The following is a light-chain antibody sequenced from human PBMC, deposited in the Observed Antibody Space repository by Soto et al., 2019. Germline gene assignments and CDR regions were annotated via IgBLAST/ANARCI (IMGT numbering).Light chain of an antibody. Sequence: DIQMTQSPSTLSASVGDTVTVTCGASQSIGRWLAWYQQKPGKAPKLLIFDASTLENGVPARFSGSRSGPEFSLTISSLQPDDFATYYCQQYYSYWTFGHGTKVDIK. V-gene: IGKV1-5*01. J-gene: IGKJ1*01. CDR1: QSIGRW. CDR2: DAS. CDR3: QQYYSYWT.